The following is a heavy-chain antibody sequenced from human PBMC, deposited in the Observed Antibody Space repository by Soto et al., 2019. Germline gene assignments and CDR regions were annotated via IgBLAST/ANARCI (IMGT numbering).Heavy chain of an antibody. V-gene: IGHV3-64*01. D-gene: IGHD3-22*01. CDR3: ARVVGGYTVGYMDV. CDR2: ISSNGGST. J-gene: IGHJ6*03. CDR1: GFTFSSYA. Sequence: GGSLRLSCAASGFTFSSYAMHWVRQAPGKGLEYVSAISSNGGSTYYANSVKGRFTISRDNSKNTLYLQMGSLRAEDMAVYYCARVVGGYTVGYMDVWGKGTTVNVSS.